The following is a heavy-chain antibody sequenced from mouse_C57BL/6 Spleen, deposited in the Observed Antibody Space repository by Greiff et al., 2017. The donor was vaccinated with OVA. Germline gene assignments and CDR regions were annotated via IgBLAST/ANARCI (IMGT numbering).Heavy chain of an antibody. V-gene: IGHV5-9*01. CDR1: GFTFSSYT. CDR2: ISGGGGNT. CDR3: ARRGVYDSYWYFDV. Sequence: EVQRVESGGGLVKPGGSLKLSCAASGFTFSSYTMSWVRQTPEKRLEWVATISGGGGNTYYPDRVKGRFTISRDNAKNTLYLQMSSLRSEDTALYYCARRGVYDSYWYFDVWGTGTTVTVSS. J-gene: IGHJ1*03. D-gene: IGHD2-4*01.